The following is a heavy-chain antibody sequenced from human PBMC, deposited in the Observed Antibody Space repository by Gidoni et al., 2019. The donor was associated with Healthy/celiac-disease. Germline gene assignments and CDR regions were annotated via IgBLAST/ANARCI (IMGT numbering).Heavy chain of an antibody. V-gene: IGHV4-30-2*01. CDR2: IYHSGGT. J-gene: IGHJ4*02. CDR3: ARVSSGYYHRFDY. D-gene: IGHD3-22*01. Sequence: QLQLQESGSGLVKPSQTLSLTCAVSGGSISSGGYSWSWIRQPPGKGLEWIGYIYHSGGTYYNPSLKSRVTISVDRSKNQFSLKLSSVTAADTAVYYCARVSSGYYHRFDYWGQGTLVTVSS. CDR1: GGSISSGGYS.